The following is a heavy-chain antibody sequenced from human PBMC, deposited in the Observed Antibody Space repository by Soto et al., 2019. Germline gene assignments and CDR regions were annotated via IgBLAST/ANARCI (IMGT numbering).Heavy chain of an antibody. J-gene: IGHJ3*02. CDR1: GFTFSRYY. CDR2: ISTTSTYT. V-gene: IGHV3-21*01. D-gene: IGHD2-2*01. Sequence: ELQLVESGGGLVEPGESLRLSCADSGFTFSRYYMNWVRQAPGKGLEWVSSISTTSTYTHYADSLKGRFTISRDNAKKLLYLQMDSLRAEDTAVYYCARDDGLSSTNVKAFDIWGQGTKVTVSS. CDR3: ARDDGLSSTNVKAFDI.